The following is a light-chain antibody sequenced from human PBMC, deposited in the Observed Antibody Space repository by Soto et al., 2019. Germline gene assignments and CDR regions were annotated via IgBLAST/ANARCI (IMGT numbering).Light chain of an antibody. Sequence: DIVMTQSPDTQSVSPGERATLSCRASESVRSNLAWYHQQRGQAPRLVIYDASTRATGVPARISGSGSGTEFTLSIRSLQSEDLGVYYCQQYNHWPPNTFGQGTKLEIK. V-gene: IGKV3-15*01. J-gene: IGKJ2*01. CDR1: ESVRSN. CDR2: DAS. CDR3: QQYNHWPPNT.